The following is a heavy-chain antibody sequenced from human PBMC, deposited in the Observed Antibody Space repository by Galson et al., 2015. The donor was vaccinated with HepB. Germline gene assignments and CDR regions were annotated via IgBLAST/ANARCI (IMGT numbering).Heavy chain of an antibody. Sequence: SVTVSCKASGYTFTGYYMHWVRQAPGQGLEWMGWINPNSGGTNYAQKFQGWVTMTRDTSISTAYMELSRLRSDDTAVYYCARENPGGMNYDYWGQGTLVTVSS. CDR2: INPNSGGT. CDR1: GYTFTGYY. CDR3: ARENPGGMNYDY. J-gene: IGHJ4*02. V-gene: IGHV1-2*04. D-gene: IGHD3-16*01.